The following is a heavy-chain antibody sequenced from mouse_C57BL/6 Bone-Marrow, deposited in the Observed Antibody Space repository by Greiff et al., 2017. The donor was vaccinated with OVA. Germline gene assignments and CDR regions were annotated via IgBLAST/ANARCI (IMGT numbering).Heavy chain of an antibody. Sequence: EVKLVESGGGLVKPGGSLKLSCAASGFTFSSYTMSWVRQTPEKRLEWVATISGGGGNTYYPDSVKGRFTISRDNAKNTLYLQMSSLRSEDTALYYCARQEGGFAYGGQGTLVTVSA. CDR1: GFTFSSYT. V-gene: IGHV5-9*01. CDR2: ISGGGGNT. CDR3: ARQEGGFAY. J-gene: IGHJ3*01.